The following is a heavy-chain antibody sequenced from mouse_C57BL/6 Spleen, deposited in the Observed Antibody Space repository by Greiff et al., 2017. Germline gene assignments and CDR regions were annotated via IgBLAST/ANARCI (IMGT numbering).Heavy chain of an antibody. J-gene: IGHJ2*01. D-gene: IGHD2-1*01. V-gene: IGHV1-85*01. CDR2: IYPRDGST. CDR1: GYTFTSYV. CDR3: ARQGGNYYFDY. Sequence: VKLMESGPELVKPGASVKLSCKASGYTFTSYVINWVKQRPGQGLEWSGRIYPRDGSTKYNEKFKGKATLTVDTSSSTAYMELHSLTSEDSAVYFCARQGGNYYFDYWGQGTTLTVSS.